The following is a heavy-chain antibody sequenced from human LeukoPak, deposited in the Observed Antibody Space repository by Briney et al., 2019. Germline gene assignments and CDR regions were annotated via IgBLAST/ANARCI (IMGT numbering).Heavy chain of an antibody. CDR1: GFTFSSYA. CDR2: ISYDGSNK. V-gene: IGHV3-30*04. CDR3: ARAPGYYDSSGYYYDYYCDS. J-gene: IGHJ4*02. Sequence: GGSLRLSCAASGFTFSSYAMHWVRQAPGKGLEWVAVISYDGSNKYYADSVKGRFTISRDNSKNTLYLQMNSLRTEDTAVYYCARAPGYYDSSGYYYDYYCDSWGQGTLVTVSS. D-gene: IGHD3-22*01.